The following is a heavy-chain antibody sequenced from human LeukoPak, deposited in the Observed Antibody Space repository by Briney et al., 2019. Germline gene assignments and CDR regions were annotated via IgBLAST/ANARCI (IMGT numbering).Heavy chain of an antibody. J-gene: IGHJ4*02. Sequence: SETLSLTCTVSGGSIASNYWTWIRQPPGKGLEYIGYIYYTGGTNYNPSLKSRVTISVDTSKNQFSLKLTSVTAADTAVYFCAKYGNSGWVIDNWGQGTLVTASS. V-gene: IGHV4-59*08. CDR1: GGSIASNY. CDR2: IYYTGGT. CDR3: AKYGNSGWVIDN. D-gene: IGHD6-19*01.